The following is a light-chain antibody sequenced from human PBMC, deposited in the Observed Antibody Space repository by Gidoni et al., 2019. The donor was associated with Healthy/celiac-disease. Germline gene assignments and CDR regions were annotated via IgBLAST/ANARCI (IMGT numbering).Light chain of an antibody. V-gene: IGKV1-39*01. CDR3: QQSYSTPPIT. Sequence: DIQMTQSPSSLSASVGDRVTITCRASQSISSYLNWYQQKPGKAPKLLIYAASSLQSGVPSRFSGSGSGTDFTLTISSLQPEEFATYYGQQSYSTPPITFGQGTRLEIK. CDR1: QSISSY. CDR2: AAS. J-gene: IGKJ5*01.